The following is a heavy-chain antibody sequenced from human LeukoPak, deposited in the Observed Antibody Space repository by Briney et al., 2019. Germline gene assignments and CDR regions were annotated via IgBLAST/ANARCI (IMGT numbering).Heavy chain of an antibody. V-gene: IGHV1-24*01. J-gene: IGHJ6*02. CDR1: GYTLTELS. CDR3: ATWAPTVTPVYYYYYGMDV. D-gene: IGHD4-17*01. CDR2: FDPEDGET. Sequence: ASVKVSCKVSGYTLTELSMHWVRQAPGKGLEWMGGFDPEDGETIYAQKFQGRVTMTEDTSTDTAYMELSSLRSEDTAVYYCATWAPTVTPVYYYYYGMDVWGQGTTVTVSS.